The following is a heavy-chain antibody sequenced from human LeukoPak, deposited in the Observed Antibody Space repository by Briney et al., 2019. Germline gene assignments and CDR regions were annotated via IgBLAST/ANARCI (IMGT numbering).Heavy chain of an antibody. D-gene: IGHD6-6*01. CDR3: ARSSSSLPWYFDY. V-gene: IGHV4-61*02. CDR1: GGSISSGSYY. CDR2: IYTSGST. J-gene: IGHJ4*02. Sequence: SETLSLTCTVSGGSISSGSYYWSWIRQPAGKGLEWIGRIYTSGSTNYNPSLKSRVTISVDTSKNQFSLTLSSVTAADTAVYYCARSSSSLPWYFDYWGQGTLVTVSS.